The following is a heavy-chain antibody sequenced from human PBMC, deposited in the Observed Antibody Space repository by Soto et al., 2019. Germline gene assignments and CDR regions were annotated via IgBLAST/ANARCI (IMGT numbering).Heavy chain of an antibody. CDR2: IYYSGST. V-gene: IGHV4-59*01. J-gene: IGHJ3*02. CDR1: GGSINTYY. CDR3: ARDRGRGGYEPGTFDI. D-gene: IGHD5-12*01. Sequence: SETLSLTCTVSGGSINTYYWSWIRQPPGKGLEWIGYIYYSGSTNYNPSLKSRVTISVDTSKNQFSLKVSSVTAADTAIYYCARDRGRGGYEPGTFDIWGQGTMVTVSS.